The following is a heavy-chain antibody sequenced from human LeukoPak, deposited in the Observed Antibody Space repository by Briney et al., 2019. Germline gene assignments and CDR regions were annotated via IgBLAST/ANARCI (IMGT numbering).Heavy chain of an antibody. CDR3: ARGYNYNFDY. V-gene: IGHV4-59*08. J-gene: IGHJ4*02. Sequence: SETLSLTCTVSGGSISSYYWSWIRQPPGKGLEWIGYMYDRGSTTYNPSLKSRVTISEDKSKNQFSLKLSSVTAADTAVYYCARGYNYNFDYWGQGTLVTVSA. CDR1: GGSISSYY. D-gene: IGHD1-20*01. CDR2: MYDRGST.